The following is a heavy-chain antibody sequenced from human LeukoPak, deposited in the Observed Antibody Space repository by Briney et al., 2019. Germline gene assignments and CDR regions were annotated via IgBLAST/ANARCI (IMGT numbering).Heavy chain of an antibody. J-gene: IGHJ4*02. Sequence: GGSLRLSCAASGFTFSSYGMHWVRQAPGKGLEWVAVISYDGSNKYYAGSVKGRFTISRDNTKNTLYLQMNSLRAEDTAVYYCAKGDDSSGYFDYWGQGTLVTVSS. CDR2: ISYDGSNK. D-gene: IGHD3-22*01. CDR1: GFTFSSYG. V-gene: IGHV3-30*18. CDR3: AKGDDSSGYFDY.